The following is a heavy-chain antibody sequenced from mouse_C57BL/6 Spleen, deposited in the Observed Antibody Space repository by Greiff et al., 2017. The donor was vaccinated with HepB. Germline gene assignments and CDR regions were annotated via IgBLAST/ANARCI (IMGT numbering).Heavy chain of an antibody. Sequence: QVQLQQSGPELVKPGASVKISCKASGYAFSSSWMNWVKQRPGKGLEWIGRIYPGDGDTNYNGKFKGKATLTADKSSSTAYMQLSSLTSEDSAVYFCDREIVEGDYWGQGTTLTVSS. J-gene: IGHJ2*01. V-gene: IGHV1-82*01. CDR1: GYAFSSSW. CDR2: IYPGDGDT. D-gene: IGHD2-12*01. CDR3: DREIVEGDY.